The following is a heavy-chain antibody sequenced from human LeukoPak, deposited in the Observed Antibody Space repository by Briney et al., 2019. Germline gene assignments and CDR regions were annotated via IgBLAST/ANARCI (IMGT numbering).Heavy chain of an antibody. V-gene: IGHV1-8*03. CDR3: ARTTSMTASGYDY. D-gene: IGHD4-17*01. Sequence: ASVKASCKASGYTFTNYHINWVRQASGQGLDWMGWMNPNNGDSGYAQNLQGRATITTDTSISTAYMELRILRSDDTAVYFCARTTSMTASGYDYWGQGTLVTVSS. J-gene: IGHJ4*02. CDR1: GYTFTNYH. CDR2: MNPNNGDS.